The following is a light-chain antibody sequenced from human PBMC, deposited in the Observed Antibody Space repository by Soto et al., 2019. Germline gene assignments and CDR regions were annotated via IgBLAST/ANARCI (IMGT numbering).Light chain of an antibody. V-gene: IGLV2-23*01. CDR1: SSDVGYYNV. CDR3: CSYADSSTYV. J-gene: IGLJ1*01. CDR2: EGS. Sequence: QSVLTRPASVSGSPGQSITISCTGTSSDVGYYNVVSWYQQHPGKAPKLMIYEGSKRPSGVSNRFSGSKSGNTASLTISGLQAEDEADYYCCSYADSSTYVFGTGTKVT.